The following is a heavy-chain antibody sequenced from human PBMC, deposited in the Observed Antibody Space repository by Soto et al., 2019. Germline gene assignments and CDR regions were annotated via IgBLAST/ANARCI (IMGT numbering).Heavy chain of an antibody. J-gene: IGHJ4*02. V-gene: IGHV3-15*01. D-gene: IGHD1-26*01. CDR1: GFTLSNAW. Sequence: PGGSLRLSCAASGFTLSNAWMSWVRQAPGKGLEWVGRVYTDGGSADYAAPVKGRFTISRDDSENTLYLQMNSLKTEDTAVYHCTTDVRWEVEPFDYWGQGNLVTVSS. CDR2: VYTDGGSA. CDR3: TTDVRWEVEPFDY.